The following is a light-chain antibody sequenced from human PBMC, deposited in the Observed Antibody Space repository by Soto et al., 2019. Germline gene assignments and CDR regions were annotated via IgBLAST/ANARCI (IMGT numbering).Light chain of an antibody. CDR2: DAS. V-gene: IGKV3-11*01. Sequence: EILVTQSPGPLSLSPGERATLSCRASQTVIHNYLAWHQQKPGQTPRLLVYDASNRATGIPARFSGSGSGTDFTLTISSLEPEDFAFYYCQQRSNCPQAFGQGTKVDI. J-gene: IGKJ1*01. CDR3: QQRSNCPQA. CDR1: QTVIHNY.